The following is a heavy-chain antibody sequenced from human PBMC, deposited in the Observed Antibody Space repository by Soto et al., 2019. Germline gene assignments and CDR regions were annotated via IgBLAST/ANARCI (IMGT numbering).Heavy chain of an antibody. Sequence: ASVKVSCKASGYTFTGYYMHWVRQAPGQGLEWMGGFDPEDGETIYAQKFQGRVTMTEDTSTDTAYMELSSLRSEDTAVYYCATSMLFDYWGQGTLVTVSS. V-gene: IGHV1-24*01. D-gene: IGHD3-16*01. J-gene: IGHJ4*02. CDR2: FDPEDGET. CDR1: GYTFTGYY. CDR3: ATSMLFDY.